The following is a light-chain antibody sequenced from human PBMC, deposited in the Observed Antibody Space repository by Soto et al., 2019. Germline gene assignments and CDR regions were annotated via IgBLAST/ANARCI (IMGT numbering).Light chain of an antibody. CDR3: AAWDDSPNGYV. CDR2: SNN. CDR1: SSNIGSNT. J-gene: IGLJ1*01. V-gene: IGLV1-44*01. Sequence: QSALTQPPPASGTPGQRVTLSFSGSSSNIGSNTVNWYQQLPGTAPKLLIYSNNQRPSGVPDRFSGSKSGPSASLAISGLQSEDEADYYCAAWDDSPNGYVFGTGTKVTVL.